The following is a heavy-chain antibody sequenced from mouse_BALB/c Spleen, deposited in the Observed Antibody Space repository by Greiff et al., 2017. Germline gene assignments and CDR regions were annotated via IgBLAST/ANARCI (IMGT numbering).Heavy chain of an antibody. D-gene: IGHD1-1*01. CDR2: IDPANGNT. V-gene: IGHV14-3*02. J-gene: IGHJ1*01. CDR1: GFNIKDTY. CDR3: ANLPDYYGSSYGYFDV. Sequence: VQLQQSGAELVKPGASVKLSCTASGFNIKDTYIHWVKQRPEQGLEWIGRIDPANGNTKYDPKFQGKATITADTSSNTAYLQLSSLTSEDTAVYYCANLPDYYGSSYGYFDVWGAGTTVTVSS.